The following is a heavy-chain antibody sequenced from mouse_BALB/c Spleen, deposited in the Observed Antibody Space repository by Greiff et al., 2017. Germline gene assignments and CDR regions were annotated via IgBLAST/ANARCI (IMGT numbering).Heavy chain of an antibody. V-gene: IGHV6-6*02. Sequence: DVKLQESGGGLVQPGGSMKLSCVASGFTFSNYWMNWVRQSPEKGLEWVAEIRLKSNNYATHYAESVKGRFTISRDDSKSSVYLQMNNLRAEDTGIYYCTAELGRDYWGQGTTLTVSS. CDR3: TAELGRDY. CDR1: GFTFSNYW. D-gene: IGHD4-1*01. CDR2: IRLKSNNYAT. J-gene: IGHJ2*01.